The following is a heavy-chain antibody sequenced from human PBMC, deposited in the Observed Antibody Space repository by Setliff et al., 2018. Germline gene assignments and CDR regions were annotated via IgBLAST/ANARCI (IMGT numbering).Heavy chain of an antibody. J-gene: IGHJ1*01. Sequence: SGPTLVNPTQTLTLTCTFSGFSLSTSGVGVGWIRQPPGKALEWLALIYRNDDKRYSPSLKSRLTITKDTSKNQVVLTTTNMDPVDTATYYCAHKYGDYVRYFQHWGQGTLVTVSS. CDR2: IYRNDDK. CDR3: AHKYGDYVRYFQH. D-gene: IGHD4-17*01. CDR1: GFSLSTSGVG. V-gene: IGHV2-5*01.